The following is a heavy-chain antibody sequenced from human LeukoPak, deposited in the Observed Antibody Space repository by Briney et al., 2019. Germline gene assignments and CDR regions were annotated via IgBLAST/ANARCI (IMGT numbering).Heavy chain of an antibody. CDR2: ITGNGRTI. CDR1: GFTFSGYE. D-gene: IGHD6-19*01. J-gene: IGHJ4*02. Sequence: GGSLRLSCAASGFTFSGYEMNWVRQAPGKGLEWVSYITGNGRTIYYADSVKGRFTISRDNAKNSLYLQMNSLSDEDTAVYYCARDRVAVAGTYYFDYWGQGTLVTVSS. CDR3: ARDRVAVAGTYYFDY. V-gene: IGHV3-48*03.